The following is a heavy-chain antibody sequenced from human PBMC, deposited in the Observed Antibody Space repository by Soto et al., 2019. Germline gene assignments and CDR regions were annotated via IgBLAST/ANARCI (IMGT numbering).Heavy chain of an antibody. Sequence: GGSVRLSCAASGFTFSSYAMSWVRQAPGKGLEWVSAIRGSGGSTYYADSVKGRFTISSDNSKNTLYLQMNSLRAEDTAVYYCAKDRNTVTTTYFDYWGQGTLVTVSS. CDR3: AKDRNTVTTTYFDY. D-gene: IGHD4-17*01. CDR1: GFTFSSYA. CDR2: IRGSGGST. V-gene: IGHV3-23*01. J-gene: IGHJ4*02.